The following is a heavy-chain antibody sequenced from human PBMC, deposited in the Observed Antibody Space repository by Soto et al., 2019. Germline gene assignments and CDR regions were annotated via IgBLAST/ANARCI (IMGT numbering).Heavy chain of an antibody. CDR2: IYYSGST. Sequence: PSETLFLTCTFSGGSISSGCYYWSWIRQHPGKGLEWIGYIYYSGSTYYNPSLKSRVTISVDTSKNQFSLKLSSVTAADTAVYYCAREYIETYYDILTGPNNWFDPWGQGTLVTVSS. CDR1: GGSISSGCYY. D-gene: IGHD3-9*01. CDR3: AREYIETYYDILTGPNNWFDP. V-gene: IGHV4-31*03. J-gene: IGHJ5*02.